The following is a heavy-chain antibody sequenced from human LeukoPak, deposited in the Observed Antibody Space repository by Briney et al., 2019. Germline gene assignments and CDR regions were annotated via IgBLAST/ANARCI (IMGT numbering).Heavy chain of an antibody. D-gene: IGHD6-13*01. CDR1: GYTFTGYY. Sequence: GASVKVCCKASGYTFTGYYMHWVRQAPGQGLEWMGWINPNSGGTNYAQKFQGRVTMTRDTSISTAYMELSRLRSDDTAVYYCARSGHSSSWSYYYYYYYGMDVWGQGTTVTVSS. J-gene: IGHJ6*02. CDR2: INPNSGGT. V-gene: IGHV1-2*02. CDR3: ARSGHSSSWSYYYYYYYGMDV.